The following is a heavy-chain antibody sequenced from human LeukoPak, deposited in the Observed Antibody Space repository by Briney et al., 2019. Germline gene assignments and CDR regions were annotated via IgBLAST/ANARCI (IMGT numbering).Heavy chain of an antibody. D-gene: IGHD6-19*01. CDR2: IIPIFGTA. J-gene: IGHJ4*02. Sequence: GASVKVSCKASGGTFSSYAISWVRQAPGQGLEWMGGIIPIFGTANYAQKFQGRVTITADESTSTAYMELSSLRSEDTAVYYCARGRLYGGRYRWDYFDYWGQGTLVTVSS. CDR1: GGTFSSYA. V-gene: IGHV1-69*13. CDR3: ARGRLYGGRYRWDYFDY.